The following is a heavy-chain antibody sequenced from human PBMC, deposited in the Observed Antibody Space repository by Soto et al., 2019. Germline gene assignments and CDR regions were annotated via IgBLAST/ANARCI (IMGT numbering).Heavy chain of an antibody. CDR3: ARDRFPTVTTNWFDP. V-gene: IGHV4-30-4*01. D-gene: IGHD4-17*01. J-gene: IGHJ5*02. Sequence: QVQLQESGPGLVKPSQTLSLTCTVSGGSISSGDYYWSWIRQPPGKGLEWIGYIYYSGSTYYNPSLTSRVTISVDTSKNQFSLKLSSVTAADTAVYYCARDRFPTVTTNWFDPWGQGTLVTVSS. CDR2: IYYSGST. CDR1: GGSISSGDYY.